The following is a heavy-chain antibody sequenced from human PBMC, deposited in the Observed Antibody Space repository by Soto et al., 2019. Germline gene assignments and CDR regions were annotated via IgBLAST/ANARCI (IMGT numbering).Heavy chain of an antibody. V-gene: IGHV1-18*01. D-gene: IGHD3-10*01. Sequence: ASVNVSCKASGFIFSRYGITWVRQAPGQGLEWMGWISSYNGNTNYAQRLQGRVSMTTDTSTSTAYMELRSLISDDTAVYYCARDGGPYSYGSVTYCDYWCYGTLVTVP. J-gene: IGHJ4*01. CDR1: GFIFSRYG. CDR2: ISSYNGNT. CDR3: ARDGGPYSYGSVTYCDY.